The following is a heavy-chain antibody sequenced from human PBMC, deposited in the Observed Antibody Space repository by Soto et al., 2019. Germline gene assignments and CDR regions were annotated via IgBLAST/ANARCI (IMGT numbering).Heavy chain of an antibody. V-gene: IGHV3-33*01. J-gene: IGHJ6*02. CDR3: ARDRRPLYSSSSGMDV. Sequence: GGSLRLSCAASGFTFSSYGMHWVRQAPGKGLEWVAVIWYDGSNKYYADSVKGRFTISRDNSKNTLYLQMNSLRAEDTAVYYCARDRRPLYSSSSGMDVWGQGTTVTVSS. CDR2: IWYDGSNK. D-gene: IGHD6-13*01. CDR1: GFTFSSYG.